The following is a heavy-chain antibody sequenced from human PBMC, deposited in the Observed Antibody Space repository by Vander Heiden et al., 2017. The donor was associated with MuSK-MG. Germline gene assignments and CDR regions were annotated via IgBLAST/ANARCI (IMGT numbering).Heavy chain of an antibody. CDR2: IDYSGCA. Sequence: QVQLQVSCPGLVKPPRALSHTSTVAAGSTSSVGYDWGGIRQDPGKGLEWIGYIDYSGCAYYNPSLKSRVTISVATSKNQFSLKLSSVTAADTAVDYGARSLGAAAGPDYWGQGTLVTVSS. J-gene: IGHJ4*02. CDR3: ARSLGAAAGPDY. CDR1: AGSTSSVGYD. V-gene: IGHV4-31*03. D-gene: IGHD6-13*01.